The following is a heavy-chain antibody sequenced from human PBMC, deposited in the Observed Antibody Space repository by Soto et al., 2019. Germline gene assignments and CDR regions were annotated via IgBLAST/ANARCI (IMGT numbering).Heavy chain of an antibody. D-gene: IGHD2-21*01. CDR3: ASSLISVGPTYCDFDV. Sequence: EVQLVESGGGLIQPGGSLRLSCAASGFTVRNHYMTWVRQAPGKGLEWVSFIYSGGDTYYAESVKGRFTISRDYSKNTLYLHMNSLRAEDTAVYYCASSLISVGPTYCDFDVWGQGTMVTVSA. CDR2: IYSGGDT. CDR1: GFTVRNHY. J-gene: IGHJ3*01. V-gene: IGHV3-53*01.